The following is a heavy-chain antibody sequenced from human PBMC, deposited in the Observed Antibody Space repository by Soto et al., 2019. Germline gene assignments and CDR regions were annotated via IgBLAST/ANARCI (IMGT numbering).Heavy chain of an antibody. D-gene: IGHD2-21*02. J-gene: IGHJ6*02. V-gene: IGHV1-69*13. Sequence: ASVKVSCKASGGTFSSYAISWVRQAPGQGLEWMGGIIPIFGTANYAQKFQGRVTITADESTSTAYMELSSLRSEDTAVYYCAGPWGGGDYLPDRYYYYYGMDVWGQGTTVTVSS. CDR1: GGTFSSYA. CDR2: IIPIFGTA. CDR3: AGPWGGGDYLPDRYYYYYGMDV.